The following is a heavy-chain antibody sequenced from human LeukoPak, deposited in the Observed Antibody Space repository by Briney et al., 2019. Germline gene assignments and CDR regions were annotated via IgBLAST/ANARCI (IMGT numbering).Heavy chain of an antibody. CDR3: AKDNGQQQLLTTDY. CDR1: GFTFSSYG. Sequence: GGCLRLSCAASGFTFSSYGMYWVRQAPGKGLEWVSFIRYDGSNKYYADSVKGRFTISRDNSKNTLYLQMNSLRAEDTAVYYCAKDNGQQQLLTTDYWGQGTLVTVSS. V-gene: IGHV3-30*02. J-gene: IGHJ4*02. D-gene: IGHD6-13*01. CDR2: IRYDGSNK.